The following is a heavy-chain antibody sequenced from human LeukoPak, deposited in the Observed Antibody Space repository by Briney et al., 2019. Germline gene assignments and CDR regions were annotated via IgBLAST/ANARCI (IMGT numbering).Heavy chain of an antibody. CDR2: ISSSGSTI. CDR3: ARDRDSGDYTAAPGDY. Sequence: GGSLRLSCAASGFNFSNYNMNWVRQAPGKGLEWISYISSSGSTINYADSVKGRFTISRDSAKNSLYLQMNSLRDEDTAVYYCARDRDSGDYTAAPGDYWGQGTLVTVSS. D-gene: IGHD4-17*01. J-gene: IGHJ4*02. V-gene: IGHV3-48*02. CDR1: GFNFSNYN.